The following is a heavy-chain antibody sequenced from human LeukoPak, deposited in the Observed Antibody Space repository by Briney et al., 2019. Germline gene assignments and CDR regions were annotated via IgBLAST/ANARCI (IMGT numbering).Heavy chain of an antibody. CDR2: IKSKTDGGTT. CDR3: TTDIVATIPDY. V-gene: IGHV3-15*01. CDR1: GFTFSNAW. Sequence: PGGSLRLSCAASGFTFSNAWMSWVRQAPGKGLEWVGRIKSKTDGGTTDYATPVKGRFTISRDDSKNTLYLQMNSLKTEDTAVYYCTTDIVATIPDYWGQGTLVTVSS. D-gene: IGHD5-12*01. J-gene: IGHJ4*02.